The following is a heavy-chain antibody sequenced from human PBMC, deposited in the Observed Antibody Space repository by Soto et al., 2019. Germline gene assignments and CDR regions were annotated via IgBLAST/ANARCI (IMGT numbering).Heavy chain of an antibody. Sequence: GGSLRLSCAASGFTFSSYAMHWVRQAPGKGLEWVAVISYDGSNKYYADSVKGRFTISRDNSKNTLYLQMNSLRAEDTAVYYCARGPRWFGELTVDYWGQGTLVTVSS. CDR1: GFTFSSYA. CDR2: ISYDGSNK. CDR3: ARGPRWFGELTVDY. D-gene: IGHD3-10*01. J-gene: IGHJ4*02. V-gene: IGHV3-30-3*01.